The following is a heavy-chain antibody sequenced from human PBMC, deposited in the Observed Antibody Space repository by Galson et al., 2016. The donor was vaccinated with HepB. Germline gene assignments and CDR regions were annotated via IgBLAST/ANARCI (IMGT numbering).Heavy chain of an antibody. D-gene: IGHD3-3*01. CDR1: GFTLSNYV. Sequence: SLRLSCAASGFTLSNYVMSWVRQAPGKGLEWVSGISDSDGSTNYADSVKGRFTISRDNSKITLYLQMNSLRAEDTAVYYCAKDGSSSLRFLDLGRRKNYGMEVWGQGTTVTVSS. V-gene: IGHV3-23*01. CDR3: AKDGSSSLRFLDLGRRKNYGMEV. CDR2: ISDSDGST. J-gene: IGHJ6*02.